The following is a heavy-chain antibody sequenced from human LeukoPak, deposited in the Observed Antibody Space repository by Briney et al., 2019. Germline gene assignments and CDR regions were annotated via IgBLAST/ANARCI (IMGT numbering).Heavy chain of an antibody. D-gene: IGHD3-10*01. CDR2: INGSGIYI. Sequence: GGSLRLSCAASGFTFSAYSMNWVRQAPGKGLEWVSSINGSGIYIYYADSVKGRFTISRDNSKNTLYMQMNSLRAEDTAIYYCAKARGLSLPMSRYFGSWGHGTLVTVSS. J-gene: IGHJ4*01. CDR3: AKARGLSLPMSRYFGS. V-gene: IGHV3-21*04. CDR1: GFTFSAYS.